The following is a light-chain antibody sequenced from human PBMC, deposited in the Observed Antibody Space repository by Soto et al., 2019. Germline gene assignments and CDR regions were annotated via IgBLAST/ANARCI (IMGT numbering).Light chain of an antibody. J-gene: IGKJ5*01. V-gene: IGKV1-9*01. CDR3: QQLKSYPMIT. CDR1: QGISSY. CDR2: AAS. Sequence: IQLTQSPSSLSSSVGDRVTITCRASQGISSYLAWYQQKPGKAPKLLIYAASTLQSGVPSRFSGSGSGTDFFLTISSLQTEDFVTYYGQQLKSYPMITFGQGTRLEIK.